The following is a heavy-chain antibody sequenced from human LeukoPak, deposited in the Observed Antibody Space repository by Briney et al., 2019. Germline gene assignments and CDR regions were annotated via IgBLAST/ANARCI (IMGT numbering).Heavy chain of an antibody. CDR2: IYRDGST. V-gene: IGHV3-53*01. Sequence: GGSLRLSCAASGFTFSDYYMSWIRQAPGKGLEWVSVIYRDGSTYYADSVKGRFTISRDNSKNILYLQMNSLRDEDTAVYYCAKPARTDAFDIWGQGAMITVSS. D-gene: IGHD1-14*01. CDR1: GFTFSDYY. J-gene: IGHJ3*02. CDR3: AKPARTDAFDI.